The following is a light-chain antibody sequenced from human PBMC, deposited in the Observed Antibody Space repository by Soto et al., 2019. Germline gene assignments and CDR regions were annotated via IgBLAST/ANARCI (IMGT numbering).Light chain of an antibody. CDR3: QQYGGSPRT. CDR2: GAS. CDR1: QSIGGNF. J-gene: IGKJ1*01. Sequence: EVVLTQSPDTLSFSPGEGATLSCRARQSIGGNFLTGDQRRRGEAPGPVIRGASNRATGIPDRFSGSGSEADFHLAITRREPEDFAVYYCQQYGGSPRTFGKGNKVDIK. V-gene: IGKV3-20*01.